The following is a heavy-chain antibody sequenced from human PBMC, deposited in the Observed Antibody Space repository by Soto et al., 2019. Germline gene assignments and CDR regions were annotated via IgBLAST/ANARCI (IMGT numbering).Heavy chain of an antibody. J-gene: IGHJ4*02. CDR2: INHSGST. CDR1: GGSFSGYY. Sequence: QVQLQQWGAGLLKPSETLSLTCVVYGGSFSGYYWSWIRQPPGQGLEWIGEINHSGSTNYNPSLKRRVTISVDTSKNQFSLKLSAVTAADTAVYYCARGTRGYSSCWYDYWGQGTLVTVSS. D-gene: IGHD6-19*01. V-gene: IGHV4-34*01. CDR3: ARGTRGYSSCWYDY.